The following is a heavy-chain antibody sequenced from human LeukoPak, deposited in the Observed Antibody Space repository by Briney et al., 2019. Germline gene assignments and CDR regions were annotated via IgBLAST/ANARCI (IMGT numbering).Heavy chain of an antibody. J-gene: IGHJ6*03. CDR3: ARGGDSSGYYQNHYYYYMDV. V-gene: IGHV3-20*01. CDR2: INWNGSST. Sequence: PGGSLRLSCAASGFTFDDYAMSWVRQAPGKGLEWVSGINWNGSSTYYADSVKGRFTISRDNAKNSLYLQMNSLRAEDTALYHCARGGDSSGYYQNHYYYYMDVWGKGTTVTISS. CDR1: GFTFDDYA. D-gene: IGHD3-22*01.